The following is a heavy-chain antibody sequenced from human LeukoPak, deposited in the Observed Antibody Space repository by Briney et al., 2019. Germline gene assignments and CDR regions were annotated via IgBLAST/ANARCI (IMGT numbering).Heavy chain of an antibody. J-gene: IGHJ5*02. V-gene: IGHV4-59*08. Sequence: SETLSLTCTLSGGAITAYYWSWLRQPPGKGLEWIGYIYYSGSTNYNPSLKSRVTMSVGTSKNHFYLKLSSVTAADTAVYYCARRMSPGGWFGPWGQGTLVTVSS. D-gene: IGHD4-23*01. CDR1: GGAITAYY. CDR3: ARRMSPGGWFGP. CDR2: IYYSGST.